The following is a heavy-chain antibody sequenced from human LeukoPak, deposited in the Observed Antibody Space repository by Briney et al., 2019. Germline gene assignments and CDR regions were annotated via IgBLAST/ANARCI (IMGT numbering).Heavy chain of an antibody. CDR3: ARDSSSWRGPTYYFDY. D-gene: IGHD6-13*01. CDR2: IYYSGST. V-gene: IGHV4-59*01. CDR1: GGSISSYY. J-gene: IGHJ4*02. Sequence: SETLSLTCTVSGGSISSYYWSWIRQPPGKGLEWIGYIYYSGSTNYNPSLKSRVTISVDTSKNQFSLKLSSVTAADTAVYYCARDSSSWRGPTYYFDYWGQGTLVTVSS.